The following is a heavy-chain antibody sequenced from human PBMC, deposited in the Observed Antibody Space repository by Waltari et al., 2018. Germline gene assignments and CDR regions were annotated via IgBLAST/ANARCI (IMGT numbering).Heavy chain of an antibody. CDR3: AHRPDYSSGWYVGAFDI. Sequence: QITLKESGPTLVKPTQTLTLTCTFSGFSLSTSGVGVGWIRHTPGKALEWLALIYWNDDKRYSPSLKSRLTITKDTSKNQVVLTMTNMDPVDTATYYCAHRPDYSSGWYVGAFDIWGQGKMVTVSS. V-gene: IGHV2-5*01. J-gene: IGHJ3*02. D-gene: IGHD6-19*01. CDR1: GFSLSTSGVG. CDR2: IYWNDDK.